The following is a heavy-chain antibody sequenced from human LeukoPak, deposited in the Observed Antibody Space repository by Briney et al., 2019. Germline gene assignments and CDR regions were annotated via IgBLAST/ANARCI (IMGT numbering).Heavy chain of an antibody. D-gene: IGHD4-17*01. Sequence: GASVKVSCKASGYTFTGYNMNWVRQAPGQGLEWMGWINPNSGGTNYAQNFQGRVTMTRDTSISTAYMELSRLRSDDTAVYYCARVTGNYGDYGDYWGQGTLVTVSS. CDR2: INPNSGGT. V-gene: IGHV1-2*02. J-gene: IGHJ4*02. CDR3: ARVTGNYGDYGDY. CDR1: GYTFTGYN.